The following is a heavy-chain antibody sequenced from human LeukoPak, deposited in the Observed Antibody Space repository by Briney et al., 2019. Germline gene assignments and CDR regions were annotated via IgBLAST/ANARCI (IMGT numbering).Heavy chain of an antibody. CDR2: TYYSGST. D-gene: IGHD4-17*01. V-gene: IGHV4-59*01. CDR1: GGSISSYY. J-gene: IGHJ3*02. CDR3: ARVDYGDYVPVYAFDI. Sequence: RPSETLSLTCTVSGGSISSYYWSWIRQPPGKGLEWIGYTYYSGSTNYNPSLKSRVTISVDTSKNQFSLKLSSVTAADTAVYYCARVDYGDYVPVYAFDIWGQGTMVTVSS.